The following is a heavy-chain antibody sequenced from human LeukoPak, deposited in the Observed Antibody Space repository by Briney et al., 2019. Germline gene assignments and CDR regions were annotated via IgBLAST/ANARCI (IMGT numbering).Heavy chain of an antibody. Sequence: GSSVKVSCKASGGTFSNYAISWVRQAPGQGLEWMGWINPNSGGTNYAQKFQGRVTMTRDTSISTAYMELSRLRSDDTAVYYCARRSGYGILDYWGQGTLVTVSS. CDR2: INPNSGGT. CDR1: GGTFSNYA. V-gene: IGHV1-2*02. D-gene: IGHD5-12*01. J-gene: IGHJ4*02. CDR3: ARRSGYGILDY.